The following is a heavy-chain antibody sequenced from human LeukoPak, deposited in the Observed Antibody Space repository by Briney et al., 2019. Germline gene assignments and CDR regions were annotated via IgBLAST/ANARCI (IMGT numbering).Heavy chain of an antibody. CDR2: VKSKTDGGTT. D-gene: IGHD3-10*01. J-gene: IGHJ4*02. Sequence: GGSLRLSCAASGFTFSNAYMSWVRQAPGKGLEWVGRVKSKTDGGTTDYAAPVKGRFTISRDDSENSLYLQINSLKTNDTAVYYCTYYGSGAIRFWGQGTLVTVSS. V-gene: IGHV3-15*01. CDR1: GFTFSNAY. CDR3: TYYGSGAIRF.